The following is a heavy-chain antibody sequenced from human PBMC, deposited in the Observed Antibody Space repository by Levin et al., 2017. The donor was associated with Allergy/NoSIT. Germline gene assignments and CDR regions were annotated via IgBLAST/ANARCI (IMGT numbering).Heavy chain of an antibody. V-gene: IGHV3-23*01. CDR1: EFTFSNYA. D-gene: IGHD6-19*01. CDR2: ISGSDSAT. J-gene: IGHJ4*02. CDR3: AKRKYRSGGSFDY. Sequence: GGSLRLSCAASEFTFSNYAMSWVRQAPGKGLEWVSGISGSDSATYYADSVKGRFTISRDDSKNTVYLQMNSLRVEDTAVYYCAKRKYRSGGSFDYWGQGTLVTVSS.